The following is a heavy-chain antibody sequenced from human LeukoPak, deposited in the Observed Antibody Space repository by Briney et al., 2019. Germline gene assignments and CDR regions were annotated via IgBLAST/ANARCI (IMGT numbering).Heavy chain of an antibody. Sequence: PSETLSLTCTVSAYSISSAYYWGWIRQPPGKGLEWIGSIYHSGSTYYNPSLKSRVTISVDTSKNQFSLKLSSVTAADTAVYYCARGWVALSHYDYWGQGTLVTVSS. D-gene: IGHD1-26*01. CDR2: IYHSGST. V-gene: IGHV4-38-2*02. CDR3: ARGWVALSHYDY. CDR1: AYSISSAYY. J-gene: IGHJ4*02.